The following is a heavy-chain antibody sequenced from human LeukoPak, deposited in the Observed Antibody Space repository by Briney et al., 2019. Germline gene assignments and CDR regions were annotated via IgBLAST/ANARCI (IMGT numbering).Heavy chain of an antibody. CDR2: INQDGSEK. V-gene: IGHV3-7*05. D-gene: IGHD1-14*01. Sequence: GGSLRLSCEASGFTFSSFWMNWVRQAPGEGLEWVASINQDGSEKSYVDSVKGRFTISRDNAKNSVLLQMNSLRAEDTAVYFCARDATPPGLIFDSWGQGTLVTVS. J-gene: IGHJ4*02. CDR3: ARDATPPGLIFDS. CDR1: GFTFSSFW.